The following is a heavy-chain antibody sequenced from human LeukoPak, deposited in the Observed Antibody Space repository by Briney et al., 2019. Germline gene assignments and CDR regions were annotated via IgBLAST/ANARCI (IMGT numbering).Heavy chain of an antibody. J-gene: IGHJ3*02. CDR1: GFAFSTYS. CDR3: ARVPPRHRRPNAFDI. V-gene: IGHV3-48*01. D-gene: IGHD6-25*01. Sequence: PGGSLRLSCAASGFAFSTYSMNWVRQAPGKGLEWVSYITSISSTIYYADSVRGRFTISRDNARNSLYLQMNSLRAEDTAVYYCARVPPRHRRPNAFDIWGQGTMVTVSS. CDR2: ITSISSTI.